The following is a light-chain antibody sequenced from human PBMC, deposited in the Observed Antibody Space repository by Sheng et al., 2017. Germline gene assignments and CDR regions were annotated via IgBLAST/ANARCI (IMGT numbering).Light chain of an antibody. CDR2: DKN. V-gene: IGLV1-51*01. CDR1: SSNIGSHY. Sequence: QFVLTQPPSVSAARGQKVTISCSGSSSNIGSHYVSWYQQLPGTAPKLLVYDKNRRPSGIPDRFSGSKSGNTASLTISGLQAEDEADYYCCSYAGSSAPYVFGNGTKVT. J-gene: IGLJ1*01. CDR3: CSYAGSSAPYV.